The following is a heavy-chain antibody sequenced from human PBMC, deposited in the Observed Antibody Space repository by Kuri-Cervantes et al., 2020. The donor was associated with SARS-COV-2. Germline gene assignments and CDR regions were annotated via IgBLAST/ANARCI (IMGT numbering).Heavy chain of an antibody. CDR2: IGTAGDT. J-gene: IGHJ4*02. CDR3: AKDQGDSYGISYFDY. V-gene: IGHV3-13*03. D-gene: IGHD5-18*01. Sequence: GESLKISCAACGFTFSSYDMHWVRQATGKGLEWVSAIGTAGDTYYPGSVKGQFTISRENAKNSLYLQMNSLRAGDTAVYYFAKDQGDSYGISYFDYWGQGTLVTVSS. CDR1: GFTFSSYD.